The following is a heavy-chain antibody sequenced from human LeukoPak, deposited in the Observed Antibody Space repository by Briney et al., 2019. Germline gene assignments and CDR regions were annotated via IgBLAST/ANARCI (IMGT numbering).Heavy chain of an antibody. CDR1: GYTLTGYY. CDR3: ARYGRGPDYDFWSGYGHDAFDI. J-gene: IGHJ3*02. CDR2: INPNSGGT. V-gene: IGHV1-2*02. D-gene: IGHD3-3*01. Sequence: ASVKVSCKASGYTLTGYYMHWVRQAPGQGLEWMGWINPNSGGTNYAQKFQGRVTMTRGTSISTAYMELSRLRSDDTAVYYCARYGRGPDYDFWSGYGHDAFDIWGQGTMVTVSS.